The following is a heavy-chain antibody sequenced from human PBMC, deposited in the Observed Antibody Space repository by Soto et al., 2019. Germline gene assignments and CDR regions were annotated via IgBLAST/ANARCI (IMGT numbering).Heavy chain of an antibody. CDR3: ARGSVVVVAATLFDY. Sequence: GGSLRLSCAASGFTFSSDAMSWVRQAPGKGLEWVSVIYSGGSTYYADSVRGRFTISRDNSKNTLYLQMNSLRAEDTAVYYCARGSVVVVAATLFDYWGQGTLVTVSS. CDR2: IYSGGST. V-gene: IGHV3-66*01. CDR1: GFTFSSDA. D-gene: IGHD2-15*01. J-gene: IGHJ4*02.